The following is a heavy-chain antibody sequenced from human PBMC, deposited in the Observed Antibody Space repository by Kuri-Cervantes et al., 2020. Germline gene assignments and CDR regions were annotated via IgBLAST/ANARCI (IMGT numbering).Heavy chain of an antibody. CDR1: GFTFSIYA. J-gene: IGHJ6*02. D-gene: IGHD3-22*01. CDR2: ISDGGGNA. V-gene: IGHV3-30-3*01. Sequence: GGSLRLSCAASGFTFSIYALHWVRQAPGKGLEWVAIISDGGGNAYCADSVKGRFTISRDNAKNSLYLQMNSLRAEDTALYYCAKDISTYYYDSSGYGWNGMDVWGQGTTVTVSS. CDR3: AKDISTYYYDSSGYGWNGMDV.